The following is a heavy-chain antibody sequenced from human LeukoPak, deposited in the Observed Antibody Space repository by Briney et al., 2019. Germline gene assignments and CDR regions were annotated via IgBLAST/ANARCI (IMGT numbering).Heavy chain of an antibody. J-gene: IGHJ4*02. CDR2: IYYSGST. D-gene: IGHD6-19*01. Sequence: SQTLSLTCTVSGGSISSGSYYWGWIRQPPGKGLEWIGYIYYSGSTYYNPSLKSRVTISVDTSKNQFSLKLSSVTAADTAVYYCARGGGSGWYWGGGGYFDYWGQGTLVTVSS. CDR1: GGSISSGSYY. CDR3: ARGGGSGWYWGGGGYFDY. V-gene: IGHV4-30-4*08.